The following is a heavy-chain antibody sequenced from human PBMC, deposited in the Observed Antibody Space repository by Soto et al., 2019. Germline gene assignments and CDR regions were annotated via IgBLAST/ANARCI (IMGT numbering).Heavy chain of an antibody. J-gene: IGHJ4*02. Sequence: QVQLQESGPGLVKPSQTLSLTCTVSGGSISSGGYYWSWIRQHPGKGLEWIGYIYYRGSTYYNPSLKRRVTISVDTSKNQFSLKLSSVTAADTAVYYCARTLEMATYTFDYWGQGTLVTVSS. CDR2: IYYRGST. CDR1: GGSISSGGYY. CDR3: ARTLEMATYTFDY. V-gene: IGHV4-31*03. D-gene: IGHD5-12*01.